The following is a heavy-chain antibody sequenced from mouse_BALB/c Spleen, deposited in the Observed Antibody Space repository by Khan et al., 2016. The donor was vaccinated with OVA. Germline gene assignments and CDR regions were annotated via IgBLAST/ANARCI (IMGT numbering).Heavy chain of an antibody. Sequence: VQLQLPGSALARPAASVKLSCKATGYTFPDFYINWVKQRTGQGLEWIGEIYPGSDNTYYNEKFKSMDTLTADQSSITAVVQLSSLTAEDSAVYFCARSGLGSFAYWGQGTLVTVSA. CDR2: IYPGSDNT. V-gene: IGHV1-77*01. D-gene: IGHD3-1*01. CDR1: GYTFPDFY. CDR3: ARSGLGSFAY. J-gene: IGHJ3*01.